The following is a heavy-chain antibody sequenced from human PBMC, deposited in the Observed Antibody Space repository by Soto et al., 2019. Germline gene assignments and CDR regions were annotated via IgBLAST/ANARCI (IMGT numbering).Heavy chain of an antibody. CDR3: ARGRRIAARHWYFDL. J-gene: IGHJ2*01. Sequence: EVQLVESGGGLVQPGGSLRLSCAASGFTVSSNYMSWVRQAPGKGLEWVSVIYSGGSTYYADYVKGRFTISRHNSKNTLYLQMNSLRAEDTAVYYCARGRRIAARHWYFDLWGRGTLVTVSS. CDR2: IYSGGST. D-gene: IGHD6-6*01. V-gene: IGHV3-53*04. CDR1: GFTVSSNY.